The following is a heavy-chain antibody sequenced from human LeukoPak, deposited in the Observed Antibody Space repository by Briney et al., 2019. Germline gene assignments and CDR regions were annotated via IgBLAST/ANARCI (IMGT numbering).Heavy chain of an antibody. J-gene: IGHJ5*02. Sequence: SETLPLTCTVSGGSISSYYWSWIRQPPGKGLEWIGYIYYSGSTNYNPSLKSRVTISVDTSKNQFSLKLSSVTAADTAVYYCARGDCSSTSCYSPIWFDPWGQGTLVTVSS. CDR3: ARGDCSSTSCYSPIWFDP. V-gene: IGHV4-59*01. D-gene: IGHD2-2*01. CDR2: IYYSGST. CDR1: GGSISSYY.